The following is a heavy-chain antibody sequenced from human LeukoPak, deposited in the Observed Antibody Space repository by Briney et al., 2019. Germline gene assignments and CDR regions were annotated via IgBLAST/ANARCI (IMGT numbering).Heavy chain of an antibody. CDR1: GYTFTGHY. J-gene: IGHJ5*02. V-gene: IGHV1-2*02. CDR3: ARAQRIAAAGTLAFGQQNNWFDP. Sequence: ASVKVSCKASGYTFTGHYMHWVRQAPGQGLEWMGWINPNSGGTNYAQKFQGRVTMTRDTSISTAYMELSRLRSDDTAVYYCARAQRIAAAGTLAFGQQNNWFDPWGQGTLVTVSS. D-gene: IGHD6-13*01. CDR2: INPNSGGT.